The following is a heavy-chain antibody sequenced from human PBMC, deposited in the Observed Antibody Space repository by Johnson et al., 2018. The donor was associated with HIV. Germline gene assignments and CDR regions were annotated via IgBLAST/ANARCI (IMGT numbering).Heavy chain of an antibody. Sequence: VQLVESGGGVVRPGGSLSLSCAASGFTCDDYGMSWVRQGPGKGLEWFSGFNWYGGRSGYAYSVQVRFTISRDNAKNSLYLKMNSLRAEDTALYSGAGGAVGGTTYAFDIWGQGTMVTVSS. J-gene: IGHJ3*02. V-gene: IGHV3-20*04. CDR3: AGGAVGGTTYAFDI. CDR2: FNWYGGRS. CDR1: GFTCDDYG. D-gene: IGHD1-26*01.